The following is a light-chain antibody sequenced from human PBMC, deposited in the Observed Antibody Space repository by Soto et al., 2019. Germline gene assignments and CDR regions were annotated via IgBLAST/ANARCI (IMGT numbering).Light chain of an antibody. J-gene: IGLJ2*01. CDR2: DVT. CDR1: SSDVGGYNY. CDR3: SSYTSSSTVV. V-gene: IGLV2-14*03. Sequence: QSALTQPASVSGSPGQSITISCTGTSSDVGGYNYVSWYQQHPGKAPTLVIYDVTNRPSGVSNRFPGSKSGNTASLTISVLQAEDEADYYCSSYTSSSTVVFGGVTQLTV.